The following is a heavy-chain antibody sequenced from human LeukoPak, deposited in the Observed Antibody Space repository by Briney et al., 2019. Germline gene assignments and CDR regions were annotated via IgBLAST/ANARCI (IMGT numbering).Heavy chain of an antibody. V-gene: IGHV3-74*01. CDR2: INSDGSST. J-gene: IGHJ6*02. Sequence: PGGSLRLSCAASGFTFSNYWMHWVRQAPGKGLVWVSRINSDGSSTSYADSVKGRFTISRDNAKNTLYLQMNSLRADDTAIYYCARDRTLGYYYGMDVWGQGTTVTVSS. CDR1: GFTFSNYW. CDR3: ARDRTLGYYYGMDV. D-gene: IGHD1-14*01.